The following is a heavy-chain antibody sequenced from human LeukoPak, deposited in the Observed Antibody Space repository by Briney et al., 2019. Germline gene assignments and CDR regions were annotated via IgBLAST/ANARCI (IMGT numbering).Heavy chain of an antibody. J-gene: IGHJ4*02. CDR3: ARDIREVGESHYFDY. CDR1: GFSITTYY. V-gene: IGHV4-59*01. CDR2: IHSSGSS. Sequence: PSETLSLTCTVSGFSITTYYWSWIRQSPGNGLEWIGQIHSSGSSTYNPSLKSRATISLDTSKNQFSLHLSSVTAADTAVYYCARDIREVGESHYFDYWGQGTLVTVTS. D-gene: IGHD1-26*01.